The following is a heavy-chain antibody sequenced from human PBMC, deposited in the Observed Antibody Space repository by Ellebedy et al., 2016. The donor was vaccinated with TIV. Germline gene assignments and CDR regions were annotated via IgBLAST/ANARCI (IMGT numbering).Heavy chain of an antibody. CDR1: GFTFNSYS. J-gene: IGHJ4*02. D-gene: IGHD3-22*01. CDR2: ISKSDTT. CDR3: ARDEMIWIFDS. Sequence: PGGSLRLSCAASGFTFNSYSMNRVRQAPGKGLDWISYISKSDTTYYADSVRGRFTISRDNAKRSLYLQMNSLRLEYTAVYYCARDEMIWIFDSWGQGTLVTVSS. V-gene: IGHV3-48*01.